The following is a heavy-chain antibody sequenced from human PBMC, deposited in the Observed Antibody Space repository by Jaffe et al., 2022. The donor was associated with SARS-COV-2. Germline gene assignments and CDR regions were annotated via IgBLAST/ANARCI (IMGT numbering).Heavy chain of an antibody. CDR2: IWFDGTLE. CDR1: GFTFKTYG. D-gene: IGHD3-22*01. CDR3: AREEYDSSGYFYF. Sequence: QVQMVESGGGVVQPGRSLRLSCVASGFTFKTYGMHWVRQAPGKGLEWVASIWFDGTLEKYADSVKGRFTISRDNSKKTLYLQMRSLRAEDTALYYCAREEYDSSGYFYFGGQGTLVTVSS. V-gene: IGHV3-33*01. J-gene: IGHJ4*02.